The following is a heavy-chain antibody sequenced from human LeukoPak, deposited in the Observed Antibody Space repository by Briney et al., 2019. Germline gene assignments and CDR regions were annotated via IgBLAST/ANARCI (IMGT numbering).Heavy chain of an antibody. Sequence: PSETLSLTCIVSGGAISSYYWSWIRQSPGKGLEWIGYIYYSGGTKYNPSLMSRVTISVDRAQNQFSLTLTSVTAAGTAVYYCARDGLYDSSGYYMDSWGQGTPVIVSS. CDR1: GGAISSYY. J-gene: IGHJ4*02. V-gene: IGHV4-59*01. D-gene: IGHD3-22*01. CDR2: IYYSGGT. CDR3: ARDGLYDSSGYYMDS.